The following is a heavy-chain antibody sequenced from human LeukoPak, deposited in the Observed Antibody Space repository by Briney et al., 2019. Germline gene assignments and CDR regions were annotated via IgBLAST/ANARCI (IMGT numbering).Heavy chain of an antibody. CDR3: AREGVAVAGERSPFDY. V-gene: IGHV3-21*01. Sequence: GGSLRLSCAASGFAFSSYSINWVRQAPGKGLEWVSSLSGSSSYIYYADSVKGRFTISRDNAKNSLYLQMNSLRAEDTAVYYCAREGVAVAGERSPFDYWGQGTLVTVSS. J-gene: IGHJ4*02. CDR1: GFAFSSYS. D-gene: IGHD6-19*01. CDR2: LSGSSSYI.